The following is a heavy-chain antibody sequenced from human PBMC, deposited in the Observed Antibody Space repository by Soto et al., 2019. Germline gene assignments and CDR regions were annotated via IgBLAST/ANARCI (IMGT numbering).Heavy chain of an antibody. V-gene: IGHV3-21*01. CDR1: GFTFSSYS. CDR3: ARARITGTRDAFDI. CDR2: ISSSSSYI. J-gene: IGHJ3*02. Sequence: PGGSLRLSCAASGFTFSSYSMNWVRQAPGKELEWVSSISSSSSYIYYADSVKGRFTISRDNAKNSLYLQMNSLRAEDTAVYYCARARITGTRDAFDIWGQGTMVTVSS. D-gene: IGHD1-20*01.